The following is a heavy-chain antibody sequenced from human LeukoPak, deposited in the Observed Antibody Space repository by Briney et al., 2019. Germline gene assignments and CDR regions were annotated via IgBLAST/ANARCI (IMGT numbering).Heavy chain of an antibody. CDR3: ARGLAAAGTASS. D-gene: IGHD6-13*01. V-gene: IGHV3-21*01. Sequence: GRSLRLSCAASGFTFSSYSMNWVRQAPGKGLECVSSISSSSSYIYYADSVKGRFTISRDNAKNSLYLQMNSLRAEDTAVYYCARGLAAAGTASSWGQGTLVTVSS. CDR1: GFTFSSYS. CDR2: ISSSSSYI. J-gene: IGHJ5*02.